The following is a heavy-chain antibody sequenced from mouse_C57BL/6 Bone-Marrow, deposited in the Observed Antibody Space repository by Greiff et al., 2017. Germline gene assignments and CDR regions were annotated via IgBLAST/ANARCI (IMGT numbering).Heavy chain of an antibody. J-gene: IGHJ3*02. CDR2: ISDGGSYH. D-gene: IGHD1-1*01. CDR1: GFTFSSYA. V-gene: IGHV5-4*01. CDR3: ARGIYGGY. Sequence: EVQLVESGGGLVKPGGSLKLSCAASGFTFSSYAMSWVRQTPEKRLEWVATISDGGSYHYYPDNVKGRFTISRDNAKNNLYLQMSHLKSEDTAMYYCARGIYGGYWGQGTLVTVSA.